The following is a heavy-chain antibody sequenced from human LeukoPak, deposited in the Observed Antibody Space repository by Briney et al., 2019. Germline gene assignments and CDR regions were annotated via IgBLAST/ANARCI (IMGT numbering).Heavy chain of an antibody. Sequence: GASVKVSCKASGYTFTSYDINWVRQATGQGLEWMGWMNPNSGNTGYAQKFQGRVTMTRNTSISTAYMELSSLRSEDTAVYYCARGGDYYDSSGSASDSLYYYYYMDVWGKGTTVTVSS. CDR1: GYTFTSYD. D-gene: IGHD3-22*01. J-gene: IGHJ6*03. CDR3: ARGGDYYDSSGSASDSLYYYYYMDV. CDR2: MNPNSGNT. V-gene: IGHV1-8*01.